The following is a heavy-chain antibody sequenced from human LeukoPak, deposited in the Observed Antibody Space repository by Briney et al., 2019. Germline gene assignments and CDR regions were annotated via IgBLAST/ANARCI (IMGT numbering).Heavy chain of an antibody. CDR1: GGTFSSYA. CDR3: ARDSYYYDSSGYYY. V-gene: IGHV1-69*04. CDR2: IIPILGIA. D-gene: IGHD3-22*01. Sequence: SVKVSCKASGGTFSSYAISWVRQAPGQGLEWMGRIIPILGIANYAQKFQGRVTITADKSTSTAYMELSSLRSEDTAVYYCARDSYYYDSSGYYYWGQGTLVTVSP. J-gene: IGHJ4*02.